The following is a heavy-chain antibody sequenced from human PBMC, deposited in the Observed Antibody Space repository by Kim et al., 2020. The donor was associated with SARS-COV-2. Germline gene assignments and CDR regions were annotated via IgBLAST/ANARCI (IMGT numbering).Heavy chain of an antibody. Sequence: FQGRVTMTEDTSTDTAYMELSSLRSEDTAVYYCATVRIDILTGYWDLDYWGQGTLVTVSS. D-gene: IGHD3-9*01. V-gene: IGHV1-24*01. J-gene: IGHJ4*02. CDR3: ATVRIDILTGYWDLDY.